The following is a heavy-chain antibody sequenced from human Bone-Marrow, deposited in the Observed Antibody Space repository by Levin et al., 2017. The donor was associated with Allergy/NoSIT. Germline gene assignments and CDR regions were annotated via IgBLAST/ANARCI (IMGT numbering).Heavy chain of an antibody. D-gene: IGHD5-18*01. CDR2: IGTAGDT. J-gene: IGHJ3*02. CDR1: GFTFRTHD. CDR3: ARYNYEYNALDI. V-gene: IGHV3-13*01. Sequence: HPGESLKISCAAPGFTFRTHDMHWVRQGTGKGLEWVSTIGTAGDTYYPDSVRGRFTISRENAKNSLYLQMNGLSAGDTAVYYCARYNYEYNALDIWGQGTMVTVSS.